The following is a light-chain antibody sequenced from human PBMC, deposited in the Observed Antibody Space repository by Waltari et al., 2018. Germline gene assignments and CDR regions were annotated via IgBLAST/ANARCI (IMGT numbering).Light chain of an antibody. CDR1: QSISIY. CDR2: DAS. V-gene: IGKV3-11*01. CDR3: QQRTSWPRT. J-gene: IGKJ1*01. Sequence: EIVLTQSPATMSLSPGERATLSCRASQSISIYLAWYQQKPGQAPRLLMYDASYRANGIPARFSGSGSGTDSTLSISSLEPEDFAVYYCQQRTSWPRTFGPGTKVEIK.